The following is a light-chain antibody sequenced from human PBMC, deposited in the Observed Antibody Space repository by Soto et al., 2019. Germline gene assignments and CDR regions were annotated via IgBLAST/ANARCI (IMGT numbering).Light chain of an antibody. J-gene: IGKJ1*01. CDR2: GAS. V-gene: IGKV3-15*01. CDR1: LSVSSN. Sequence: TQSPATLSVSPGERVTLSCRASLSVSSNLAWYQQKPGQAPRLLIDGASTRATGVPDSFSGRGSETEFTLTISSLQSEDYAVYYCQHFSVWPTFGPGTKVDIK. CDR3: QHFSVWPT.